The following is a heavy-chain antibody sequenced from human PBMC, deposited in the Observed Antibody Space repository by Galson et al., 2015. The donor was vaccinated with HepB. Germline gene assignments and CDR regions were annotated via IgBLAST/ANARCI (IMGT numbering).Heavy chain of an antibody. V-gene: IGHV5-10-1*01. CDR3: ARHGRSSQQRLPLDY. Sequence: QSGAEVKKPGESLRISCKGSGSSFTSYWISWVRQMPGKGLEWMGRIDPSDSYTNYSPSFQGHVTISADKSISTAYLQWSSLKASDTAMYYCARHGRSSQQRLPLDYWGQGTLVTVSS. D-gene: IGHD6-25*01. CDR1: GSSFTSYW. J-gene: IGHJ4*02. CDR2: IDPSDSYT.